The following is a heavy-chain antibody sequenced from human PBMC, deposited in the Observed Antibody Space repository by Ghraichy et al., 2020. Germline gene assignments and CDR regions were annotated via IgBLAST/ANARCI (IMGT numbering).Heavy chain of an antibody. J-gene: IGHJ4*02. CDR2: IYWDDDK. V-gene: IGHV2-5*02. Sequence: SGPTLVKPTQTLTLTCTFSGFSLSTIGVRVDWIRQSPGKAPEWLGYIYWDDDKRYNPSLKSRLSITKDTSKNQVVLRMTNMDPVDTATYFCAHAGDREDWGTFRYDRHFDYWGQGTLVTVSS. CDR3: AHAGDREDWGTFRYDRHFDY. D-gene: IGHD3-16*02. CDR1: GFSLSTIGVR.